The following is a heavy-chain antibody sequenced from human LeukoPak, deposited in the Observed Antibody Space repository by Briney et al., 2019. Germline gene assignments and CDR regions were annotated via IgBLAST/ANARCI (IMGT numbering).Heavy chain of an antibody. V-gene: IGHV4-59*12. J-gene: IGHJ4*02. Sequence: PSETLSLTCTVSGGSISSYYWSWIRQPPGKGLEWIGYIYYSGSTNYNPSLKSRVTISVDTSKNQFSLKLSSVTAADTAVYYCARAGYSYGHRVYFFDYWGQGTLVTVSS. CDR3: ARAGYSYGHRVYFFDY. D-gene: IGHD5-18*01. CDR1: GGSISSYY. CDR2: IYYSGST.